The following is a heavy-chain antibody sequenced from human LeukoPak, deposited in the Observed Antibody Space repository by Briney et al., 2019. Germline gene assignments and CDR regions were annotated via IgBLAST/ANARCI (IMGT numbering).Heavy chain of an antibody. CDR1: GGSFSDYY. Sequence: PSETLSLTCAVYGGSFSDYYWSWIRQPPGKGLEYIGEINHSGITNYNPSLMSRVTISVDTSKNQFSLKLSSVTAADTAVYYCARVGAAAGTLEFDYWGQGTLVTVSS. D-gene: IGHD6-13*01. V-gene: IGHV4-34*01. CDR3: ARVGAAAGTLEFDY. CDR2: INHSGIT. J-gene: IGHJ4*02.